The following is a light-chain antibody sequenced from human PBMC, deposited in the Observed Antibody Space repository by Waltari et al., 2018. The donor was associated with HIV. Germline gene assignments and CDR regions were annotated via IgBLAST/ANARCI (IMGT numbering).Light chain of an antibody. CDR3: LTYVSDSGTWK. J-gene: IGLJ3*02. CDR2: DVS. Sequence: QSPLTQPASVSGNPGQSVTITCTGTNIDVGNYNLVSWYQQHPDTDPKLLIYDVSKRSSGVSRRFSGSKSGYWASLTISGLLTEDESYYYCLTYVSDSGTWKFGGGTYLTV. CDR1: NIDVGNYNL. V-gene: IGLV2-23*02.